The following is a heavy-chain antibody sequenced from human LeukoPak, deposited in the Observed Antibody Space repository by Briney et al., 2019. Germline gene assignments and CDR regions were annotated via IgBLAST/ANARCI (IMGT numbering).Heavy chain of an antibody. Sequence: ASVKVSCKASGYTFTSYYMHWVRQAPGQGLEWMGIINPSGGSTSYAQKFQGRVTMTRDTSISTAYMELSRLRSDDTAVYYCARGKNWNDVSYYMDVWGKGTTVTVSS. J-gene: IGHJ6*03. CDR3: ARGKNWNDVSYYMDV. V-gene: IGHV1-46*01. D-gene: IGHD1-1*01. CDR1: GYTFTSYY. CDR2: INPSGGST.